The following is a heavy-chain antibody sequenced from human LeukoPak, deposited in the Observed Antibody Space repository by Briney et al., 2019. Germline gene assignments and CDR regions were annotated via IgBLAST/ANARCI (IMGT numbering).Heavy chain of an antibody. J-gene: IGHJ3*02. Sequence: GGTLRLSCAASGFTFSSYGMSWVRQAPGKGLEWVSAISGSGGSTYYADSVKGRFTISRDNSKNTLYLQMNSLRAEDTAVYYCAKDLGYGDYVFRAFDIWGQGTMVTVSS. V-gene: IGHV3-23*01. CDR2: ISGSGGST. CDR3: AKDLGYGDYVFRAFDI. CDR1: GFTFSSYG. D-gene: IGHD4-17*01.